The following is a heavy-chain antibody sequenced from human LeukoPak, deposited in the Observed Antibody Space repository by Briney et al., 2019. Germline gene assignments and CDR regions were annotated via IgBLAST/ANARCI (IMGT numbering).Heavy chain of an antibody. CDR2: INPSGGST. CDR3: ARDEVDAKPGGY. J-gene: IGHJ4*02. Sequence: EASVKVSCKASGCTFTSYYMHWVRQVPGQGLEWMGIINPSGGSTSYAQKFQGRVTMTRDTSTSTVYMELSSLRSEDTAVYYCARDEVDAKPGGYWGQGTLVTVSS. D-gene: IGHD1-26*01. V-gene: IGHV1-46*01. CDR1: GCTFTSYY.